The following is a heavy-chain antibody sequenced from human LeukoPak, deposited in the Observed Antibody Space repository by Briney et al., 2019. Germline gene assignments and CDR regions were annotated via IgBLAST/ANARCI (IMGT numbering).Heavy chain of an antibody. CDR1: GFAFSNYW. J-gene: IGHJ4*02. CDR3: VRGQTIDY. D-gene: IGHD3-3*01. Sequence: GGSLRLSCTTSGFAFSNYWMYWVRQAPGKGLEWVSRIKSDGSGITYSDAVEGRFTISRDNFKNTLYLQMKNLRDEDTAVYYCVRGQTIDYWGQGTLVTVS. CDR2: IKSDGSGI. V-gene: IGHV3-74*03.